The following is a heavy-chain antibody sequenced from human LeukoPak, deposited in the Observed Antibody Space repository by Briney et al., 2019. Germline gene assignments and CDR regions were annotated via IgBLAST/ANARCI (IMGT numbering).Heavy chain of an antibody. CDR3: AKGINEVDYFDH. Sequence: GGSLRLSCAASGFTSSSDGMTWVRQAPGKGLEWVSVISGSGDSRDYADSVKGRFTVSRDNSKNTLYLQMNSLRVEDTAVYYCAKGINEVDYFDHWGQGTLVTVSS. CDR2: ISGSGDSR. J-gene: IGHJ4*02. CDR1: GFTSSSDG. V-gene: IGHV3-23*01. D-gene: IGHD1-1*01.